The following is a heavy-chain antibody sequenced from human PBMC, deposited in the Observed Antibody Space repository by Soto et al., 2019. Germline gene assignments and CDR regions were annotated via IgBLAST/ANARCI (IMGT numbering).Heavy chain of an antibody. CDR1: GGTFSSYA. J-gene: IGHJ4*02. CDR2: IIPIFGTA. CDR3: ARGRGGYYDSSGYYFDY. V-gene: IGHV1-69*13. Sequence: ASVKVSCKASGGTFSSYAISWVRQAPRQGLEWMGGIIPIFGTANYAQKFQGRVTITADESTSTAYMELSSLRSEDTAVYYCARGRGGYYDSSGYYFDYWGQGTLVTVSS. D-gene: IGHD3-22*01.